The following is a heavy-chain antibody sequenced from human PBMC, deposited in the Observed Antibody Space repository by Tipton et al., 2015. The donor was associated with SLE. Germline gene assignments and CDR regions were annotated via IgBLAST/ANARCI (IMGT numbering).Heavy chain of an antibody. D-gene: IGHD1-1*01. J-gene: IGHJ4*02. V-gene: IGHV4-38-2*01. CDR2: IYHSGST. Sequence: LRLSCAASGFTVSSNYMSWVRQAPGKGLEWVGSIYHSGSTYYNPSLKSRVTISVDTSKNQFSLKLSSVTAADTAVYYCARLGGNDDYYFDYWGQGTLVTVSS. CDR1: GFTVSSNY. CDR3: ARLGGNDDYYFDY.